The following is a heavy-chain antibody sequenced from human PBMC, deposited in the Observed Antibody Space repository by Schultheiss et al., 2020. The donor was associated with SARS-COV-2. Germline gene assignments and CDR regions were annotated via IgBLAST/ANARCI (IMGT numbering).Heavy chain of an antibody. D-gene: IGHD6-19*01. CDR1: GFTFSSYA. Sequence: GESLKISCAASGFTFSSYAMSWVRQAPGKGLEWVSGISGSGGASTYYADSVKGRFTISRDNAKNSLYLQMNSLRAEDTAVYYCARGMGEGGGWPFDYWGQGTLVTVSS. CDR3: ARGMGEGGGWPFDY. V-gene: IGHV3-23*01. J-gene: IGHJ4*02. CDR2: ISGSGGAST.